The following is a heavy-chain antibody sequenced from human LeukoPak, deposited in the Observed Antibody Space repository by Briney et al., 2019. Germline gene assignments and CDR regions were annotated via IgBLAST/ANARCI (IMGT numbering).Heavy chain of an antibody. CDR2: IYHSGST. Sequence: SQTLSLTCAVSGGSISSGGYSWSWIRQPPGKGLEWIGYIYHSGSTYYNPSLKSRVTISVDRSKNQFSLKLSSVTAADTAVYYCARGGRDFWSGYLDWFGPWGQGTLVTVSS. CDR3: ARGGRDFWSGYLDWFGP. CDR1: GGSISSGGYS. D-gene: IGHD3-3*01. J-gene: IGHJ5*02. V-gene: IGHV4-30-2*01.